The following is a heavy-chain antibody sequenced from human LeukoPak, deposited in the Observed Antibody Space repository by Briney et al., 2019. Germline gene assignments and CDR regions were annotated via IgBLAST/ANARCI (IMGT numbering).Heavy chain of an antibody. CDR1: GFTFGDYG. Sequence: GGSLRLSCTASGFTFGDYGMSWVRQASGKGLEWVGFIQSRAYGGATQYAASVKGRFTISRDDSKSIAFLQMNSLKTEDTAVYYCTASDHLYCSSISCHFDYWGQGTLVTVSS. CDR3: TASDHLYCSSISCHFDY. V-gene: IGHV3-49*04. J-gene: IGHJ4*02. CDR2: IQSRAYGGAT. D-gene: IGHD2-2*01.